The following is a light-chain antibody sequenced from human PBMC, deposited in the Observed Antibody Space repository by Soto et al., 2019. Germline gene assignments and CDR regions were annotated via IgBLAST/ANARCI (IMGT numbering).Light chain of an antibody. CDR3: QQSYSTPP. CDR2: AAS. Sequence: DIQMTQSPSSLSASVGDRVTITCRARQNINSYLNWYQQKPGKAPKLLIYAASSLQSGAPSRFSGSGSGTDFTLTISSLQPEDFATYYCQQSYSTPPFGQGTKVDIK. V-gene: IGKV1-39*01. CDR1: QNINSY. J-gene: IGKJ1*01.